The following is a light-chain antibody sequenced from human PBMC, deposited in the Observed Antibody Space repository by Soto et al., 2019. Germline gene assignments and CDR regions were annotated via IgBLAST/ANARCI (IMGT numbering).Light chain of an antibody. J-gene: IGLJ2*01. CDR3: LLYYGGQLGV. Sequence: QAVVTQEPSLTVSPGGTVTLTCATSTGAVTSGYYPNWLQQKPGQAPRALIYSTNNKYSWTPARFSGSLLGCKAALTLSGVQPEDEADYYCLLYYGGQLGVFGGGTKLTVL. V-gene: IGLV7-43*01. CDR2: STN. CDR1: TGAVTSGYY.